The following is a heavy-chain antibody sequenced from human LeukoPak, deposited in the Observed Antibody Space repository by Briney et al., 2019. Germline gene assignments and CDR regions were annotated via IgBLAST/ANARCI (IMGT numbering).Heavy chain of an antibody. V-gene: IGHV3-21*01. Sequence: GGSLRLSCAASGFTFSSYSVNWVRQAPGKGLEWVSSISSSSSYIYYADSVKGRFTISRDNAKNSLYLQMNSLRAEDTAVYYCAREVSCSSTSCLGAFDIWGQGTMVTVSS. CDR3: AREVSCSSTSCLGAFDI. CDR2: ISSSSSYI. D-gene: IGHD2-2*01. J-gene: IGHJ3*02. CDR1: GFTFSSYS.